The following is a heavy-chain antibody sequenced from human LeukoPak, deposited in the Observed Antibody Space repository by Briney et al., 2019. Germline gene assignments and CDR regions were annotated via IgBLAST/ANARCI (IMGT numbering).Heavy chain of an antibody. CDR1: GYTFSAYY. Sequence: ASVTVSSKASGYTFSAYYMNWVRQAPGQGLEWMGIINLSGGSTRYAQEFQGRVTMTRDTSTSTIHMDLSSLRSDDTAVYYCARESDIAVAGTGFDNWGQGTLVTVSS. CDR2: INLSGGST. J-gene: IGHJ4*02. V-gene: IGHV1-46*01. CDR3: ARESDIAVAGTGFDN. D-gene: IGHD6-19*01.